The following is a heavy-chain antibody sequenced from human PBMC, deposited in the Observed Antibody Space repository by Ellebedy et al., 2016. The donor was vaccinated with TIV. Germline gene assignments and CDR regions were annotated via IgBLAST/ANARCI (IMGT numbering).Heavy chain of an antibody. D-gene: IGHD6-19*01. CDR2: IYYSGST. CDR3: ARQGHSSGWYVGEYYFDY. Sequence: MPSETLSLTCAVSGGSFSGYYWSWIRQPPGKGLEWIGYIYYSGSTYYNPSLKSRVTISVDTSKNQFSLKLSSVTAADTAVYYYARQGHSSGWYVGEYYFDYWGQGTLVTVSS. J-gene: IGHJ4*02. CDR1: GGSFSGYY. V-gene: IGHV4-59*04.